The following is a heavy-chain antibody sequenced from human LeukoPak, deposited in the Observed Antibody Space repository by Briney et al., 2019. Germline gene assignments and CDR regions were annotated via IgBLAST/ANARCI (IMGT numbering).Heavy chain of an antibody. CDR1: GSTFSRFP. D-gene: IGHD2-21*02. CDR2: FSGSGGST. J-gene: IGHJ4*02. CDR3: ARQYCGGDCYLFDY. V-gene: IGHV3-23*01. Sequence: PGPSLTPSRPASGSTFSRFPLSWYRRPPGKGVGWVSSFSGSGGSTYYADSVKGRFTISRDNSKNTLYLQMNSLRAEDTAVYYCARQYCGGDCYLFDYWGQGTLVTVSS.